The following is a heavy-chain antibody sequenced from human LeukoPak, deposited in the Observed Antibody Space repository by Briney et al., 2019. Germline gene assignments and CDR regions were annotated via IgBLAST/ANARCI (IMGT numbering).Heavy chain of an antibody. V-gene: IGHV3-23*01. J-gene: IGHJ4*02. D-gene: IGHD6-13*01. CDR1: GFTVSSYG. Sequence: PGGSLRLSCAASGFTVSSYGMSWVRQAPGKGLEWVSAISGSGGSTYYADSVKGRFTISRDNSKNTLYLQMNSLRAEDTAVYYCAKDWRAAAGLFDYWGQGTLVTVSS. CDR2: ISGSGGST. CDR3: AKDWRAAAGLFDY.